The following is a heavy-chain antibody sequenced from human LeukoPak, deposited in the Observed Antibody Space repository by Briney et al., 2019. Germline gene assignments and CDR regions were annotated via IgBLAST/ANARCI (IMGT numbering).Heavy chain of an antibody. D-gene: IGHD3-9*01. V-gene: IGHV3-23*01. Sequence: GGSLRLSCAASGFTFSSYAMSWVRQAPGKGLEWVSAISGSGGSTYYADSVKGRFTISRENSKNTLYLQMNSLRAEDTAVYYCAKARLRYFDWLLCSWGQGTLVTVSS. CDR1: GFTFSSYA. CDR2: ISGSGGST. CDR3: AKARLRYFDWLLCS. J-gene: IGHJ5*02.